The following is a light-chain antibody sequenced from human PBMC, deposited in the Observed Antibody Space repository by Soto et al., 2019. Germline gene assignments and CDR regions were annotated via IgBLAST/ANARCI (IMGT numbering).Light chain of an antibody. Sequence: EIVLTQSPGTLSLSPGERATLSCRASQSVSSSYLAWYQQKPGQAPRLLIYGASSRATGIPDRVSGSGSGPAFTLTISRLEPEDFAVYYCQQYGSSAGTFGQGTKVEIK. J-gene: IGKJ1*01. V-gene: IGKV3-20*01. CDR1: QSVSSSY. CDR2: GAS. CDR3: QQYGSSAGT.